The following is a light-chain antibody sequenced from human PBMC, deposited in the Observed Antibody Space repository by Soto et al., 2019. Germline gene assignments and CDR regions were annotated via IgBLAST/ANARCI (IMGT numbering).Light chain of an antibody. V-gene: IGLV2-23*01. Sequence: QSALTQPASVSGSPGQSITISCTGTSSDVGSYSLVSWYQQHPGEAPKLIIYGATKRPSGVSNRFSASKSGNTASLTISGLQAEDEADYYCCSFAGRGTFVFGSGTKLTVL. J-gene: IGLJ1*01. CDR1: SSDVGSYSL. CDR3: CSFAGRGTFV. CDR2: GAT.